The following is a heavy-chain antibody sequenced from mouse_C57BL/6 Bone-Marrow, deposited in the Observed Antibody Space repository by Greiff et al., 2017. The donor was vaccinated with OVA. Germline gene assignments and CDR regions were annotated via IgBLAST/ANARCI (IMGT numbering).Heavy chain of an antibody. V-gene: IGHV1-66*01. CDR3: ASADGPYYAMDY. CDR2: MYTGSGNT. Sequence: QVQLQQSGPELVKPGASVKISCKASGYSFTSYYIHWVKQRPGQGLEWIGWMYTGSGNTKYNEKFKGKATLTADTSSSTAYMQLSSLTSEDSAVYYCASADGPYYAMDYWGQGTSVTVSS. J-gene: IGHJ4*01. CDR1: GYSFTSYY. D-gene: IGHD2-3*01.